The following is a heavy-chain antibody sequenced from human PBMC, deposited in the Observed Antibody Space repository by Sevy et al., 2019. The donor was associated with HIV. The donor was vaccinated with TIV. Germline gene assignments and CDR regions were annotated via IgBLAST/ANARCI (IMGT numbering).Heavy chain of an antibody. CDR2: ISYDGSNK. J-gene: IGHJ6*02. Sequence: GGSLRLSCAASGFTFSSYGMHWVRQAPGKGLEWVAVISYDGSNKYYADSVKGRFTISRDNSKNTRYLQMNSLRAEDTAVYYCAKDLNDDFWSGYYTYYYYGMDVWGQGTTVTVSS. V-gene: IGHV3-30*18. CDR3: AKDLNDDFWSGYYTYYYYGMDV. D-gene: IGHD3-3*01. CDR1: GFTFSSYG.